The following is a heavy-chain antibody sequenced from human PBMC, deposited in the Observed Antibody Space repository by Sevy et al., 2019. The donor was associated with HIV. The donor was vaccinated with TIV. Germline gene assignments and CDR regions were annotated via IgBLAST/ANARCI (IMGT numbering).Heavy chain of an antibody. V-gene: IGHV3-7*01. CDR1: GFTFSSYW. D-gene: IGHD6-19*01. Sequence: GGSLRLSCAASGFTFSSYWMTWVRQAPGKGLEWVANIKQDGSEKYYVDSVKGRSTISRDNAKNSLYLQMNSLRAEDTAIYYCAAGYTSGYLTYWGQGTLVTVSS. CDR2: IKQDGSEK. J-gene: IGHJ4*02. CDR3: AAGYTSGYLTY.